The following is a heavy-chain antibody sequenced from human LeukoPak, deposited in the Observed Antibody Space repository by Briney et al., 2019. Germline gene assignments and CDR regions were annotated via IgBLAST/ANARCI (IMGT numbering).Heavy chain of an antibody. V-gene: IGHV3-66*04. D-gene: IGHD5-12*01. CDR3: ARPGYSGYYNY. CDR1: GFTVSSNY. CDR2: IYSGGST. Sequence: GGSLRLSCAASGFTVSSNYMSWVRQAPGKGLEWVSVIYSGGSTNYAGSVKGRFTISRDNAKNTLYLQMNSLRAEDTAVYYCARPGYSGYYNYWGQGTLVTVSS. J-gene: IGHJ4*02.